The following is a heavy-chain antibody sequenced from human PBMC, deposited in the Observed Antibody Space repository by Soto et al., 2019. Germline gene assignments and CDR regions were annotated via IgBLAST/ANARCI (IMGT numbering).Heavy chain of an antibody. J-gene: IGHJ4*02. CDR3: AREVERGYSYGYLEY. V-gene: IGHV1-46*01. D-gene: IGHD5-18*01. CDR1: GYTFTSYY. Sequence: QVQLVQSGAEVKKPGASVKVSCKASGYTFTSYYMHWVRQAPGQGLEWMGIINPSGGSTSYAQKFQGRVTMTRDTSTSTGYMELSSLRSEDTAGYYCAREVERGYSYGYLEYWGQGTLVTVSS. CDR2: INPSGGST.